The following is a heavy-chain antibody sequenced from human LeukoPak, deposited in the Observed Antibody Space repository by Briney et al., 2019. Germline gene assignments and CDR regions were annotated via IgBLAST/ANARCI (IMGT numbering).Heavy chain of an antibody. V-gene: IGHV3-72*01. CDR3: ARVEVVVPAGMDI. D-gene: IGHD2-2*01. Sequence: PGGSLRLSCAASGFTFSDHYMDWVRQAPGEGLEWVARIRKISNGYNTQYAASVKGRFIISREDSRNSLYLQMNSLKTEDTAVYYCARVEVVVPAGMDIWGQGTMVTVSS. CDR1: GFTFSDHY. J-gene: IGHJ3*02. CDR2: IRKISNGYNT.